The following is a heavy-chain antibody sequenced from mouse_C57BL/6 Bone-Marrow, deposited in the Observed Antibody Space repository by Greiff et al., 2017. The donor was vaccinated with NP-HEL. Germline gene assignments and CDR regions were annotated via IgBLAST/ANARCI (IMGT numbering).Heavy chain of an antibody. Sequence: VQLQQSGAELVRPGTSVKVSCKASGYAFTNYLIEWVKQRPGQGLEWIGVINPGSGGTNYNEKFKGKATLTADKSSSTAYMQLSSLTSEDSAVYFCARLGFYYFDYRGQGTTLTVSS. V-gene: IGHV1-54*01. J-gene: IGHJ2*01. CDR2: INPGSGGT. CDR1: GYAFTNYL. CDR3: ARLGFYYFDY.